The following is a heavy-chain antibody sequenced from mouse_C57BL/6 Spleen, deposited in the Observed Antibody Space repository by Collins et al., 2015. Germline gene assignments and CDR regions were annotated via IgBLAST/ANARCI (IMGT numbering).Heavy chain of an antibody. Sequence: QVQLQRPGTELVKPGASVKLSCKASGYTFTSYWVHWVKQRPGQGLEWIGNIYPTNGYTSYSEKFKSKATLTVDTSSNTAYMQLSSLTSEDSAVCYCARGDYFGSSWYFDVWGTGTTVTVSS. CDR2: IYPTNGYT. V-gene: IGHV1-53*01. CDR1: GYTFTSYW. J-gene: IGHJ1*03. CDR3: ARGDYFGSSWYFDV. D-gene: IGHD1-1*01.